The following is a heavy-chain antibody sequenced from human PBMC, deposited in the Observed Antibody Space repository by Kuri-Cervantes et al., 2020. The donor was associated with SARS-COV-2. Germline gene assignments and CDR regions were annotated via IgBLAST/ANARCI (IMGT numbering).Heavy chain of an antibody. V-gene: IGHV3-30-3*01. J-gene: IGHJ3*02. CDR1: GFTFSSYA. D-gene: IGHD1-26*01. Sequence: GGSLRLSCAASGFTFSSYAMHWVRQAPCKGLEWVAVILYDGSNKYYADSVKGRFTISRDNSKNTLYLQMNSLRAEDTAVYYCARDIVPVGATYDAFDIWGQGTMVTVSS. CDR3: ARDIVPVGATYDAFDI. CDR2: ILYDGSNK.